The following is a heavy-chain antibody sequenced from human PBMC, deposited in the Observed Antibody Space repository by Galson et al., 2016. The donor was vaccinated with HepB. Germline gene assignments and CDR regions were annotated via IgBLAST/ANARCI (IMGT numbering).Heavy chain of an antibody. Sequence: SLRLSCAASGFSVTSSYMSWVRQAPGKGLEWVSVIYSSGATYYAESVEGRFTVTRDNSKNTLYLQMNSLRPEDTAVYYCSKGGPNYYGSGSYSQLEFWGQGTLVTVSS. J-gene: IGHJ4*02. D-gene: IGHD3-10*01. V-gene: IGHV3-66*02. CDR3: SKGGPNYYGSGSYSQLEF. CDR1: GFSVTSSY. CDR2: IYSSGAT.